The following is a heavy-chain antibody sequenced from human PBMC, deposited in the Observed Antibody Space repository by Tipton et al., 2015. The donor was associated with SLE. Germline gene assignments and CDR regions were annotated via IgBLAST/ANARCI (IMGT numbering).Heavy chain of an antibody. CDR1: GYSISSGYY. D-gene: IGHD7-27*01. CDR2: INHSGST. J-gene: IGHJ4*02. V-gene: IGHV4-38-2*01. Sequence: TLSLTCAVSGYSISSGYYWGWIRQPPGKGLEWIGEINHSGSTNYNPSLKSRVTISVDTSKNQFSLKLSSVTAADTAVYYCARGPMGILDYWGQGTLVTVSS. CDR3: ARGPMGILDY.